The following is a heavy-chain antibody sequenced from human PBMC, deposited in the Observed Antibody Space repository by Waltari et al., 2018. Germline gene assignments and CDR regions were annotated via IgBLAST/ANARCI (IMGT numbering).Heavy chain of an antibody. Sequence: QVQLVQSGAEVKKPGASVKVSCKVSGYTLTELSMHWVRQAPGKGLEWMGGFDPEDGETIYAQKFQGRVTMTEDTSTDTAYMELSSLRSEDTAVYYCATGVDSSGYYSYYFDYWGQGTLVTVSS. V-gene: IGHV1-24*01. CDR2: FDPEDGET. CDR3: ATGVDSSGYYSYYFDY. CDR1: GYTLTELS. D-gene: IGHD3-22*01. J-gene: IGHJ4*02.